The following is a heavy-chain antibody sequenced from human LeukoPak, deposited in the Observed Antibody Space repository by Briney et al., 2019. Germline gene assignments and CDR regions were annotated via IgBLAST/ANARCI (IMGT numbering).Heavy chain of an antibody. CDR2: LRYDGTNQ. CDR3: VKDRAGTSRFWDAFDI. CDR1: GFIFSSNN. V-gene: IGHV3-30*02. J-gene: IGHJ3*02. Sequence: PGGSLRLSCLASGFIFSSNNLHWVRHVPGKGLEWVAFLRYDGTNQRYGDSVEGRFTVSKDNSNMTSYLQVNNLRVEDTAVYYCVKDRAGTSRFWDAFDIWGRGTMVTVSS. D-gene: IGHD1-1*01.